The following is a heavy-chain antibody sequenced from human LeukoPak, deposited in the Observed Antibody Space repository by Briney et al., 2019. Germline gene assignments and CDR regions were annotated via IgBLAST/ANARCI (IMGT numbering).Heavy chain of an antibody. J-gene: IGHJ4*02. Sequence: PGGSLRLSCAAAAFTFSRYWMSWVRQAPGKGLEWVANIKQDGSEKYYVGSVKGRFTISRDNAKNSLYLQMNSLRAEDTAVYYCARGSLYSYGSDYWGQGTLVTVSS. CDR2: IKQDGSEK. D-gene: IGHD5-18*01. CDR3: ARGSLYSYGSDY. CDR1: AFTFSRYW. V-gene: IGHV3-7*04.